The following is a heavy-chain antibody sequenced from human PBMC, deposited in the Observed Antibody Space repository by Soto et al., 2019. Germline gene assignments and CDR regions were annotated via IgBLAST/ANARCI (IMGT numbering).Heavy chain of an antibody. CDR3: ARGTRADRSDFDY. J-gene: IGHJ4*02. D-gene: IGHD2-8*01. V-gene: IGHV3-30*03. CDR1: GFTFSSYG. Sequence: QVQLVESGGGVVQPGRSLRLSCAASGFTFSSYGMHWVRQAPGKGLEWVAVISYDGSNKYYADSVKGRFTISRDNSKNTLYLQMNSLRAEVTAVYYCARGTRADRSDFDYWGQGTLVTVSS. CDR2: ISYDGSNK.